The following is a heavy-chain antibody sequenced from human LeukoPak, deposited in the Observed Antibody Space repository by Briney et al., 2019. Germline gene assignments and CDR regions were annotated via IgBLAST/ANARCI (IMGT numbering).Heavy chain of an antibody. CDR3: ASCVPVTGSY. CDR1: GGSFSSYH. J-gene: IGHJ4*02. V-gene: IGHV4-59*08. D-gene: IGHD3-10*01. CDR2: IYYSGST. Sequence: SETLSLTCTVSGGSFSSYHWSWIRQPPGKGLEWIGYIYYSGSTNYKPSLKSRVTISLDTSKSQFSLNLRSVTAADTAVYYCASCVPVTGSYWGQGALVTVSS.